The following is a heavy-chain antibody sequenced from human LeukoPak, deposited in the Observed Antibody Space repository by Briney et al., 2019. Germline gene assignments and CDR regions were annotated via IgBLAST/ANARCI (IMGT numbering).Heavy chain of an antibody. D-gene: IGHD2-15*01. J-gene: IGHJ3*02. CDR1: GFTFSNTW. Sequence: GGSLRLSCAASGFTFSNTWMSWVRQAPGEGLEWVCRIKSKTDGGTTDYASPVKCRFTITRDESKYTWNLQMYSPKTEDPAVYYCTTRVVVVADAFDIWGQGKMVTVSS. CDR2: IKSKTDGGTT. CDR3: TTRVVVVADAFDI. V-gene: IGHV3-15*01.